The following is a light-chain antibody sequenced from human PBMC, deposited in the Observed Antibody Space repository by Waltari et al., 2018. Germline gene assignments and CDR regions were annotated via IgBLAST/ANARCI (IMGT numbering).Light chain of an antibody. CDR3: LQDNSYPWT. CDR2: AAS. CDR1: QGIRND. J-gene: IGKJ1*01. V-gene: IGKV1-6*01. Sequence: ASVGDRVTITCRASQGIRNDLGWYRHKPGEAPELLIYAASTLHTGVPSRFSGSSSGTAFTLTISSLQPEDFATYYCLQDNSYPWTFGQGTKVEIK.